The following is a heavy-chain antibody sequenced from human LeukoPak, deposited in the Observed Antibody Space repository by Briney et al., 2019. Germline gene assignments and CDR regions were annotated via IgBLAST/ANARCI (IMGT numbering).Heavy chain of an antibody. CDR1: GGSFSGYY. CDR2: INHSGST. V-gene: IGHV4-34*01. J-gene: IGHJ4*02. Sequence: SETLSLTCAVYGGSFSGYYWSWIRQPPGKGLEWIGEINHSGSTNYNPSLKSRVTISVDTSKNQFSLKLSSVTAADTAVYYCARHSLRLNLDYYFDYWGQGTLVTVSS. D-gene: IGHD1-14*01. CDR3: ARHSLRLNLDYYFDY.